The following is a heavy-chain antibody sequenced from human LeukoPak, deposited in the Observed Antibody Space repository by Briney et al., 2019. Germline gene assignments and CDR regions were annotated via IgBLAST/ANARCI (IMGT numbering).Heavy chain of an antibody. Sequence: PGGSLRLSCAASGFTFSDYYMSRIRQAPGKGLEWVSYISSSGSTIYYADSVKGRFTISRDNAKNSLYLQMNSLRAEDTAVYYCARDRIAARRAIDYWGQGTLVTVSS. D-gene: IGHD6-6*01. CDR1: GFTFSDYY. CDR2: ISSSGSTI. CDR3: ARDRIAARRAIDY. V-gene: IGHV3-11*04. J-gene: IGHJ4*02.